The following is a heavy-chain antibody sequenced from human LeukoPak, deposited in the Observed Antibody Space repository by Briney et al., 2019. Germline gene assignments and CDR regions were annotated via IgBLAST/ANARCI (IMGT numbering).Heavy chain of an antibody. Sequence: PSETLSLTCAVYGGSFSGYYWSWIRQPPGKGLEWIGEINHSGSTNYNPSLKSRVTISVDTSKNQFSLKLSSVTAADTAVYYCARGRKMGATSRLRPTYFDYWGQGTLVTVSS. CDR1: GGSFSGYY. V-gene: IGHV4-34*01. D-gene: IGHD1-26*01. CDR3: ARGRKMGATSRLRPTYFDY. J-gene: IGHJ4*02. CDR2: INHSGST.